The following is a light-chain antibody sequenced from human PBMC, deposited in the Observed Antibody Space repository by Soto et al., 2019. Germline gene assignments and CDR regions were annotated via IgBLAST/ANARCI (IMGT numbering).Light chain of an antibody. Sequence: DIQMTQSPSTLSASVGDRVTITCRASQTIDSWLAWYQQKAGRAPKLLIYGASTLASGVPSRFSGSGSGTEFTLTISSLQPDDSATYFCQRYNDKFGQGTKVDIK. CDR1: QTIDSW. V-gene: IGKV1-5*01. CDR3: QRYNDK. J-gene: IGKJ1*01. CDR2: GAS.